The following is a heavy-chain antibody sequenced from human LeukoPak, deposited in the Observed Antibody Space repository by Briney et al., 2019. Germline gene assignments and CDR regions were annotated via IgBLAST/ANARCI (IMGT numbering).Heavy chain of an antibody. CDR3: AREVDTAMGIDAFDI. J-gene: IGHJ3*02. CDR1: GFTFSSYW. D-gene: IGHD5-18*01. CDR2: INSDGSST. V-gene: IGHV3-74*01. Sequence: GGSLRLSCAASGFTFSSYWMRWVRQAPGKGLVWVSRINSDGSSTSYADSVKGRFTISRDNAKNTLYLQMNSLRAEDTAVYYCAREVDTAMGIDAFDIWGQGTMVTVSS.